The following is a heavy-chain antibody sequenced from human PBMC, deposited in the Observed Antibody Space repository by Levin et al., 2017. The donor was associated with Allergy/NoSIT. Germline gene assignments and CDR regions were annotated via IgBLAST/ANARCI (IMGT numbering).Heavy chain of an antibody. CDR1: GYTFTSYD. V-gene: IGHV1-8*01. Sequence: GASVKVSCKASGYTFTSYDINWVRQATGQGLEWMGWMNPNSGNTGYAQKFQGRVTMTRNTSISTAYMELSSLRSEDTAVYYCARWMPYDILTGYQNWFDPWGQGTLVTVSS. CDR3: ARWMPYDILTGYQNWFDP. CDR2: MNPNSGNT. J-gene: IGHJ5*02. D-gene: IGHD3-9*01.